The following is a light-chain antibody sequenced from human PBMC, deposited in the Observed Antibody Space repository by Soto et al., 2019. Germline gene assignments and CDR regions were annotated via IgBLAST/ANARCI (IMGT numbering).Light chain of an antibody. CDR3: AAWDDSLNGHV. CDR2: TTN. CDR1: SSNIGTSS. J-gene: IGLJ1*01. Sequence: QSVLTQPHSASGTPGQRVTISCSGSSSNIGTSSVHRFQQLPGTAPKLLISTTNQRPSGVPERFSGSKSGTSASLAISGLQSEDEADYYCAAWDDSLNGHVFGTGTKLTVL. V-gene: IGLV1-44*01.